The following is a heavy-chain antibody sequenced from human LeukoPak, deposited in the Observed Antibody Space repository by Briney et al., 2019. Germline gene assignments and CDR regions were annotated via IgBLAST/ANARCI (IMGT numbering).Heavy chain of an antibody. Sequence: GGSLRLSCAASGFTFSSYAMSWVRQAPGKGLEWVAVISYDGSNKYYADSVKGRFTISRDNSKNTLYLQMNSLRAEDTAVYYCARVDGYKGIDYWGQGTLVTVSS. CDR1: GFTFSSYA. CDR2: ISYDGSNK. CDR3: ARVDGYKGIDY. D-gene: IGHD5-24*01. J-gene: IGHJ4*02. V-gene: IGHV3-30-3*01.